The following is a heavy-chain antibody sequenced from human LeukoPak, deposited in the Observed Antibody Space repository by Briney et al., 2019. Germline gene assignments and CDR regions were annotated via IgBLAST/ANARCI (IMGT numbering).Heavy chain of an antibody. CDR1: GFTFSSYA. V-gene: IGHV3-30-3*01. Sequence: PGRSLRLSCAASGFTFSSYAMHWVRQAPGKGLEWVAVISYDGSNKYYADSVKGRFTISRDNSKNTLYLQMNSLRAEDTAAYYCAREAHDMIVAALPDYWGQGTLVTVSS. CDR2: ISYDGSNK. D-gene: IGHD3-22*01. CDR3: AREAHDMIVAALPDY. J-gene: IGHJ4*02.